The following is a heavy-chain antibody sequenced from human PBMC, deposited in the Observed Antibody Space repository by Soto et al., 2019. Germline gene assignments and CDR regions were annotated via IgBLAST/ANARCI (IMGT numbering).Heavy chain of an antibody. J-gene: IGHJ6*02. CDR2: INPNSGGT. Sequence: GASVKVSCKASGYTFTGYYMHWVRQAPGQGLEWMGWINPNSGGTNYAQKFQGWVTMTRDTSISTAYMELSRLRSDDTAVYYCARAKEGYYDSSGYRYYYYYYGMDVWGQGTTVTVSS. CDR1: GYTFTGYY. V-gene: IGHV1-2*04. CDR3: ARAKEGYYDSSGYRYYYYYYGMDV. D-gene: IGHD3-22*01.